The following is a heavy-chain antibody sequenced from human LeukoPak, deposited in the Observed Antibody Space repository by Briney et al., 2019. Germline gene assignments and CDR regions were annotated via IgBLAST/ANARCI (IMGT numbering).Heavy chain of an antibody. CDR2: INHSGST. J-gene: IGHJ5*02. D-gene: IGHD2-2*02. V-gene: IGHV4-34*01. Sequence: PSETLSLTCAVYGGSFSGYYWNWIRQPPGKGLEWIGEINHSGSTNYNPSLKSRVTISVDTSKNQFSLRLSSVTAADTAVYYCARLATDIVVVPAAINWFDPWGQGTLVTVSS. CDR3: ARLATDIVVVPAAINWFDP. CDR1: GGSFSGYY.